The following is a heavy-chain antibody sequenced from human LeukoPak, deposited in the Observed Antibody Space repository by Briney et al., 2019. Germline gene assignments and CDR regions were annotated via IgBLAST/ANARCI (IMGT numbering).Heavy chain of an antibody. D-gene: IGHD3-22*01. V-gene: IGHV3-72*01. CDR1: GFTFSDHY. J-gene: IGHJ4*02. CDR3: ARDHGGADSSGYYNH. CDR2: TRNKANSYTT. Sequence: GGSLRLSCAASGFTFSDHYMDWVRQAPGKGLEWVGRTRNKANSYTTEYAASVKGRFTISRDNAKNSLYLQMNSLRAEDTAVYYCARDHGGADSSGYYNHWDQGTLVTVSS.